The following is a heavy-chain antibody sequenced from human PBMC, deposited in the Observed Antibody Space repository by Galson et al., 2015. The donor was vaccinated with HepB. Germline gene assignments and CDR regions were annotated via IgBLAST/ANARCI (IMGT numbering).Heavy chain of an antibody. Sequence: SLRLSCAASGFTFSSYSMNWVRQAPGKGLEWVSSISSSRSYIYYADSVKGRFTISRDNAKNSLYLQMNSLRAEYTAVYYCARDPPSSWYQFADYYYYYMDVWGKGTTVTVSS. CDR2: ISSSRSYI. J-gene: IGHJ6*03. V-gene: IGHV3-21*01. CDR1: GFTFSSYS. D-gene: IGHD6-13*01. CDR3: ARDPPSSWYQFADYYYYYMDV.